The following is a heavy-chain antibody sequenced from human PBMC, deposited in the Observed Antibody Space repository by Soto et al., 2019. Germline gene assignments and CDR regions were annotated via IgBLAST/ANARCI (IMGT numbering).Heavy chain of an antibody. CDR3: AHSDGGYEIIYFDF. J-gene: IGHJ4*02. CDR2: IYYNDDR. Sequence: VSGPTLVNPTQTLTLTCTFSGFSFTTAGVAVGWIRQTPGGALEWLTLIYYNDDRRFGPSLKTRLTITGDTSKNQVVLSLTNVDPGDTATYFCAHSDGGYEIIYFDFWGQGIPVTVSS. V-gene: IGHV2-5*01. CDR1: GFSFTTAGVA. D-gene: IGHD5-12*01.